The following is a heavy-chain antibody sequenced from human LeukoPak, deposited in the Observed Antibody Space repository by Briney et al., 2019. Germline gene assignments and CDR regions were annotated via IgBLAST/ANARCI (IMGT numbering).Heavy chain of an antibody. V-gene: IGHV4-34*01. Sequence: GSLRLSCAASGFTFGSYWMTWVRQAPGKGLEWIGEINHSGSTNYNPSLKSRVTISVDTSKNQFSLKLSSVTAADTAVYYCARRGYSGWLHWGQGTLVTVSS. D-gene: IGHD5-12*01. CDR1: GFTFGSYW. CDR2: INHSGST. CDR3: ARRGYSGWLH. J-gene: IGHJ4*02.